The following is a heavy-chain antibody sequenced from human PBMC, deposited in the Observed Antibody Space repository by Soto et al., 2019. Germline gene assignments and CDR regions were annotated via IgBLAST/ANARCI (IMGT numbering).Heavy chain of an antibody. CDR2: INHSGST. CDR3: ARRYGGTFDY. CDR1: GGSFSGCY. Sequence: SETLSLTCAVYGGSFSGCYWSWIRQPPGKGLEWIGEINHSGSTNYNPSLKSRVTISVDTSKNQFSLKLSSVTAADTAVYYCARRYGGTFDYWGQGTLVTVSS. D-gene: IGHD2-15*01. V-gene: IGHV4-34*01. J-gene: IGHJ4*02.